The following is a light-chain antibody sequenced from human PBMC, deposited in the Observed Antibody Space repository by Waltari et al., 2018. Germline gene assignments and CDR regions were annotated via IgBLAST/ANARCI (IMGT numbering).Light chain of an antibody. V-gene: IGLV3-21*02. CDR3: QGWDNSSDDVV. Sequence: SYALAQPPSVSVAPGQTAKITCGGDNIGYKGGHWYQQKPGQAPLLVIYDDYDRPAAIPGRFSGSNAGNTAPLSRGRVVAGDEADYYCQGWDNSSDDVVFGGGTQLTVL. J-gene: IGLJ3*02. CDR1: NIGYKG. CDR2: DDY.